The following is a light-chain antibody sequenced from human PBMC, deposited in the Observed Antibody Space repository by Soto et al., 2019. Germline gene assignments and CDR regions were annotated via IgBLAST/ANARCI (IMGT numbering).Light chain of an antibody. CDR3: QQYDNLPIT. CDR2: DAS. CDR1: RSVSNY. V-gene: IGKV1-33*01. Sequence: DIQMTQSPSSLSASVGDRVTITCRASRSVSNYLNWYQQKPGKAPKLLIYDASNLETGVPSRFSGSGSGTDFTFTISSLQPEDIATYYCQQYDNLPITFGGGTKVDIK. J-gene: IGKJ4*01.